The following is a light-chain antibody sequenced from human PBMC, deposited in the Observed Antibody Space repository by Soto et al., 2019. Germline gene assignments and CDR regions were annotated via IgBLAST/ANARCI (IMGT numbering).Light chain of an antibody. J-gene: IGKJ4*01. CDR1: QSVSSY. CDR2: DAS. CDR3: QQRSNWPKLT. V-gene: IGKV3-11*01. Sequence: EIVLTQSPATLSFSPGERATLSCRASQSVSSYLAWYQQKPGQAPRLLIYDASNRATGIPARFSGSGSGTDFTLTISSLEPEDFAVYYCQQRSNWPKLTFGGGTKV.